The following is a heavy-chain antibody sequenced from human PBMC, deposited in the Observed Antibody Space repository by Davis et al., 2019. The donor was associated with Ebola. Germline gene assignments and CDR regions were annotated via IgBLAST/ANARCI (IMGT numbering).Heavy chain of an antibody. V-gene: IGHV3-21*01. Sequence: GESLKISCAASGFTFSDYNMNWVRQAPGKGLEWVSSISNSGAYTYYTDSVKGRFTISRDNAKNSLYLQMNSLRAEDTAVYYCARIKDGTHFDYWGQGTLVTVSS. D-gene: IGHD1-14*01. J-gene: IGHJ4*02. CDR2: ISNSGAYT. CDR1: GFTFSDYN. CDR3: ARIKDGTHFDY.